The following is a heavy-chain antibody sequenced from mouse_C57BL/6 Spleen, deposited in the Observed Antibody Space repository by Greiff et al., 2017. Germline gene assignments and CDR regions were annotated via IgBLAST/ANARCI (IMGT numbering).Heavy chain of an antibody. CDR3: ANGVWYLDV. CDR2: INHKYGTT. J-gene: IGHJ1*03. Sequence: EVQLLQSGPGLVKPGASVKISCKASGYSFTDYNMNWVKQTKGKSLEWIGLINHKYGTTSYNEKLKGKATLTVDQTISTAYMQLNSLTSEDSAVYYCANGVWYLDVWGTGTTVTVSS. V-gene: IGHV1-39*01. CDR1: GYSFTDYN.